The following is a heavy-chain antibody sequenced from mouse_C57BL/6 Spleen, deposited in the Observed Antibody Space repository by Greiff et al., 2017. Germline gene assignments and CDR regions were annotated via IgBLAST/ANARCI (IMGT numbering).Heavy chain of an antibody. CDR1: GFNIKDYY. CDR2: IDPEDGAT. V-gene: IGHV14-2*01. Sequence: EVQLQQSGAELVKPGASVKLSCTASGFNIKDYYMHWVKQRTEQGLEWIGRIDPEDGATKYAPKFQGKATITADTSSNTAYLQLSSLTSEDTAVYYCARYYGSSYDWYFDVWGTGTTVTVSS. CDR3: ARYYGSSYDWYFDV. D-gene: IGHD1-1*01. J-gene: IGHJ1*03.